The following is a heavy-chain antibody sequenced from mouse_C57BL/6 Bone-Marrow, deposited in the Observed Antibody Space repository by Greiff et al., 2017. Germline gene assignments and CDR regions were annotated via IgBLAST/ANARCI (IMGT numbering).Heavy chain of an antibody. CDR2: IDPENGDT. D-gene: IGHD2-4*01. J-gene: IGHJ3*01. CDR1: GFNIKDDY. Sequence: SGAELVRPGASVKLSCTASGFNIKDDYMHWVKQRPEQGLEWIGWIDPENGDTEYASKFQGKATITADTSSNTAYLQLSSLTSEDTAVYYCTTTYDYDDGFAYWGQGTLVTVSA. CDR3: TTTYDYDDGFAY. V-gene: IGHV14-4*01.